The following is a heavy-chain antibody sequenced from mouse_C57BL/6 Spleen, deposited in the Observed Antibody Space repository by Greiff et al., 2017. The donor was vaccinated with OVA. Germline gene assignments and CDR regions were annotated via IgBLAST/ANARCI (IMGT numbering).Heavy chain of an antibody. J-gene: IGHJ4*01. CDR2: IYPSDSET. Sequence: VQLQQPGAELVRPGSSVKLSCKASGYTFTSYWMDWVKQRPGQGLEWIGNIYPSDSETHYNQKFKDKATLTVDKSSSTAYMQLSSLTSEDSAVYYCARWGLRRDYYAMDYWGQGTSVTASS. D-gene: IGHD2-2*01. CDR1: GYTFTSYW. V-gene: IGHV1-61*01. CDR3: ARWGLRRDYYAMDY.